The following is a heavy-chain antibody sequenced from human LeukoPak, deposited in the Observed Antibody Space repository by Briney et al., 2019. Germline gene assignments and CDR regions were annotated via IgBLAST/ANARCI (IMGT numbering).Heavy chain of an antibody. Sequence: GGSLRLSCAASGFTFSSYWVSWVRQAPGKGLEWVANIKQDGSEKYYVDSVKGRFTISRDNAKNSLYLQMNSLKTEDTAVYYCTRPTFCGGDCYGIFDYWGQGTLVTVSS. D-gene: IGHD2-21*02. CDR3: TRPTFCGGDCYGIFDY. CDR2: IKQDGSEK. J-gene: IGHJ4*02. CDR1: GFTFSSYW. V-gene: IGHV3-7*03.